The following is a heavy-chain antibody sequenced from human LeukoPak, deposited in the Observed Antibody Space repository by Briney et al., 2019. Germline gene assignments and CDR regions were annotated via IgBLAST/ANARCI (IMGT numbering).Heavy chain of an antibody. V-gene: IGHV4-61*02. J-gene: IGHJ3*02. CDR1: GGSISSGSYY. CDR3: ARVPTDNAFDI. CDR2: IYTSGST. Sequence: PSGTLSLTCAVSGGSISSGSYYWSWIRQPAGKGLEWIGRIYTSGSTNYNPSLKSRVTISVDTSKNQFSLKLSSVTAADTAVYYCARVPTDNAFDIWGQGTMVTVSS.